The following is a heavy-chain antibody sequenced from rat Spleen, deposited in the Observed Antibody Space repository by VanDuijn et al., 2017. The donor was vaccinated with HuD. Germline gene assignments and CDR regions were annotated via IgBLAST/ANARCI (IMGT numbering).Heavy chain of an antibody. J-gene: IGHJ2*01. CDR2: IKYDGSYT. D-gene: IGHD1-12*01. CDR1: GFTFSDYW. CDR3: ASQRTMID. V-gene: IGHV11-4*01. Sequence: EVQVVESGGGLVQPGASLKLSCVASGFTFSDYWMSWVRQTPGKTMEWIGDIKYDGSYTSYSPSLRNRFTIYRDNAKSTLYLQMSSVRSEDTATYYCASQRTMIDWGQGVMVTVSS.